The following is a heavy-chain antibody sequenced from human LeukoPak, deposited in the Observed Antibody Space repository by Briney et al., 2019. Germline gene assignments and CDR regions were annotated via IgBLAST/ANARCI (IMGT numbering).Heavy chain of an antibody. J-gene: IGHJ5*02. V-gene: IGHV4-59*12. CDR1: GGSISGYY. CDR2: IYYSGST. Sequence: SETLSLTCTVSGGSISGYYWSWIRQPPGKGLEWIGYIYYSGSTYYNPSLKSRVTISVDTSKNQFSLKLSSVTAADTAVYYCARVVAAAGSVWFDPWGQGTLVTVSS. CDR3: ARVVAAAGSVWFDP. D-gene: IGHD6-13*01.